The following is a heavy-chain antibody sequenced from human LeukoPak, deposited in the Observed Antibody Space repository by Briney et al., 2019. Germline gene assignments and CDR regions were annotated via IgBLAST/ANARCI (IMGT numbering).Heavy chain of an antibody. D-gene: IGHD6-13*01. Sequence: GGSLRLSCSASGLTLSGCWMHWVRQIPAKGLVWVSRIDSDGRGTSYADSVKGRFTISRDNSKNTLYLQMNSLRAEDTAVYCCAKDGQFTISWYDYWGQGTLVTVSS. CDR2: IDSDGRGT. V-gene: IGHV3-74*01. J-gene: IGHJ4*02. CDR3: AKDGQFTISWYDY. CDR1: GLTLSGCW.